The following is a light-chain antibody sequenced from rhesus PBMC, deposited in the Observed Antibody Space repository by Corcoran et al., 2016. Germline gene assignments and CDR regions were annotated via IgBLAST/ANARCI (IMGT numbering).Light chain of an antibody. J-gene: IGLJ1*01. CDR2: ADS. Sequence: SYDLTQPPSVSAASGQTARFTCGGDNIGSKNVQWYQQKPTQAPVLVIYADSYRPSGIPERFSGSNSRNTATLTISGVEAGDEADYSCQVWDSSSQYIFGAGTRLTVL. CDR1: NIGSKN. V-gene: IGLV3-25*02. CDR3: QVWDSSSQYI.